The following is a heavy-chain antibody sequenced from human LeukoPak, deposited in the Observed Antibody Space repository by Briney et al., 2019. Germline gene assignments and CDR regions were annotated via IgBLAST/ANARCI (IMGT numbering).Heavy chain of an antibody. CDR3: ARGASDSSGWYRFWFDP. D-gene: IGHD6-19*01. V-gene: IGHV3-21*01. CDR1: GFTFSSYS. J-gene: IGHJ5*02. Sequence: GGSLRLSCAASGFTFSSYSMNWVRQAPGKGLEWVSSISSSSSYIYYADSVKGRFTISRDNAKNSLYLQMNSLRAEDTAVYYCARGASDSSGWYRFWFDPWGQGTLVTVSS. CDR2: ISSSSSYI.